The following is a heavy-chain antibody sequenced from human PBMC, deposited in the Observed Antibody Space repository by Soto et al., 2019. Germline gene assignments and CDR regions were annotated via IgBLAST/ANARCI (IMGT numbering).Heavy chain of an antibody. CDR1: GGTSTIYT. V-gene: IGHV1-69*08. CDR2: IVPLLGVT. J-gene: IGHJ4*02. D-gene: IGHD1-26*01. CDR3: ATEKYGAGRVGVYF. Sequence: QVPLVQSGAEVKKPGSSMKVSCEASGGTSTIYTITWVRQAPGQVLEWMGRIVPLLGVTNYARNFQGRVTINADSSTGTVYMELSSLRFEDTAVYYCATEKYGAGRVGVYFWGQGTQVTVSS.